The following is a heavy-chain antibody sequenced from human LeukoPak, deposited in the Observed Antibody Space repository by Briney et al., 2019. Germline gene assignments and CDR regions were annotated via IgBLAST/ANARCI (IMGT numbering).Heavy chain of an antibody. CDR2: ITGSAGST. CDR3: ARGPWATVTRTWSAFDI. CDR1: GFTFRSYA. D-gene: IGHD4-11*01. J-gene: IGHJ3*02. Sequence: GGSLRLSCAASGFTFRSYAMSWVRQAPGKGLEWVSAITGSAGSTYYADSVKGRFTISRDNSKNTLYLQMNSLRAEDTAVYYCARGPWATVTRTWSAFDIWGQGTLATVSS. V-gene: IGHV3-23*01.